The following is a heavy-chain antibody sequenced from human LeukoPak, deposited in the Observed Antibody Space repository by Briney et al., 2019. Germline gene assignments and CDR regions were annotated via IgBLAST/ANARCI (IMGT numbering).Heavy chain of an antibody. V-gene: IGHV1-2*02. D-gene: IGHD4-23*01. CDR3: ARDQATVATPWWDH. CDR1: GYTFTGYY. J-gene: IGHJ4*02. CDR2: INANSGGI. Sequence: ASVKVSCKASGYTFTGYYVHWVRQAPGQGLEWMGWINANSGGINYGQKFKGRVTMTRDSSISTAYMELSRLRSDDTAVYFCARDQATVATPWWDHWGQGTLVTVSS.